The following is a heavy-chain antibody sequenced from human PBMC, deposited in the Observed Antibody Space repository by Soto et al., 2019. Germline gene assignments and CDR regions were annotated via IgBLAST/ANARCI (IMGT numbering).Heavy chain of an antibody. CDR2: ANSDGSTK. CDR1: VVVFSDYC. CDR3: VRGLYGDPVGFDS. V-gene: IGHV3-74*01. Sequence: GALRLSCAASVVVFSDYCMHWVRRVPGRGLVWVSRANSDGSTKNYVDSVKGRFTTTRDNAKNTLYLHMTSLRAEDPSVFPCVRGLYGDPVGFDSWGQGTLVTVSS. J-gene: IGHJ4*02. D-gene: IGHD4-17*01.